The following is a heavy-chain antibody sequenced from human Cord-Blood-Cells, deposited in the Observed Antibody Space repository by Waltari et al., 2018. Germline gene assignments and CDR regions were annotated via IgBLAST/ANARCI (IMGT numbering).Heavy chain of an antibody. CDR2: IYYSGST. Sequence: QVQLQESGPGLVKPSETLSLTCTVSGGSLSSYYWSWIRQPPGKGLEWIGYIYYSGSTNYNPSLKSRVTISVDTSKNQFSLKLSSVTAADTAVYYCARGFDFWSGYYNWYFDLWGRGTLVTVSS. CDR1: GGSLSSYY. CDR3: ARGFDFWSGYYNWYFDL. V-gene: IGHV4-59*01. D-gene: IGHD3-3*01. J-gene: IGHJ2*01.